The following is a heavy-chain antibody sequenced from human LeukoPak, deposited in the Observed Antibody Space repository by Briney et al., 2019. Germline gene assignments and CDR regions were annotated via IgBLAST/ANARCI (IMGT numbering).Heavy chain of an antibody. CDR3: ARDVYDAFDI. CDR2: IYTSGST. CDR1: GGSISSGSYY. J-gene: IGHJ3*02. V-gene: IGHV4-61*02. D-gene: IGHD2-8*01. Sequence: PSQTLSLTCTVSGGSISSGSYYWSWIQQPAGKGLEWIGRIYTSGSTNYNPSLKSRVTISVDTSKNQFSLKLSSVTAADTAVYYCARDVYDAFDIWGQGTMVTVSS.